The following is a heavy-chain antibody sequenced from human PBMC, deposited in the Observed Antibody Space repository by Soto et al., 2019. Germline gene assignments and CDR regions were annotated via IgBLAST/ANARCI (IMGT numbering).Heavy chain of an antibody. CDR3: ARVGPAHYYDSSGYYSPLDY. Sequence: ASVKVSCKASGYTFTSYYMHWVRQAPGQGLEWMGIINPSGGSTSYAQKFKGRVTITADKTTSTVYMELSSLRSEDTAVYYCARVGPAHYYDSSGYYSPLDYWGQGTLVTVSS. V-gene: IGHV1-46*01. D-gene: IGHD3-22*01. J-gene: IGHJ4*02. CDR2: INPSGGST. CDR1: GYTFTSYY.